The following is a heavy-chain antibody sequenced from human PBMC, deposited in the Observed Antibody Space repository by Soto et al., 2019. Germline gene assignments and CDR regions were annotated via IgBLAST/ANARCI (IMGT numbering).Heavy chain of an antibody. V-gene: IGHV1-69*06. CDR3: ARLPLRITVFGKVLGYSDS. J-gene: IGHJ4*02. CDR1: GGSFNDYA. D-gene: IGHD3-3*01. CDR2: IIPLFGTS. Sequence: QVQLVQSGAEVKTPGSSVTVSCTPSGGSFNDYAFSWVRQAPGQGLEWLGGIIPLFGTSDYSQSFRDRATITAGKSTSTVFLELRSLTSQATAVYYCARLPLRITVFGKVLGYSDSWGQGSLITVSS.